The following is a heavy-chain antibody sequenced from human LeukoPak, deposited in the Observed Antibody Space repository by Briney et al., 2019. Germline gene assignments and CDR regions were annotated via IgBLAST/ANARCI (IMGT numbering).Heavy chain of an antibody. Sequence: GASVKVSCKASGGSFSDYPINWLRQAPGQGLEWLGGIIPKYSASNYAQAFQGRVTITADESTNTVYMEMSGLRPDDTAVYYCVRPDRIFGVPATFDAWGQGTLVAVSS. CDR3: VRPDRIFGVPATFDA. CDR1: GGSFSDYP. J-gene: IGHJ3*01. CDR2: IIPKYSAS. D-gene: IGHD3-3*02. V-gene: IGHV1-69*13.